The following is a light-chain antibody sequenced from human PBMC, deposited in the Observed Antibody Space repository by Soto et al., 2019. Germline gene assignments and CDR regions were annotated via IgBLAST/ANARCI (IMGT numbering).Light chain of an antibody. CDR2: DAS. Sequence: EIVLTQSPATLSLSPGDRATLSCRASQTVSSYLAWYQQKPGQAPRLLIYDASNRATGIPARFSGSGSGTDFNLTISSLEPEVFAVYYCQQRSNWPPYTFGQGTKLEIK. J-gene: IGKJ2*01. CDR3: QQRSNWPPYT. CDR1: QTVSSY. V-gene: IGKV3-11*01.